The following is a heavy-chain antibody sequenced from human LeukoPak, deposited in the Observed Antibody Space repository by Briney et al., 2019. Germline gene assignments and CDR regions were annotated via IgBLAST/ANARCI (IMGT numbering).Heavy chain of an antibody. CDR2: ISGSGGST. CDR3: AKVGYYYDSSGYSD. V-gene: IGHV3-23*01. Sequence: PGGSLRLSCTASGFTFSSDAMSWVRQAPGNGQEWVSAISGSGGSTYYADSVKGRFTISRDNSKNTLYLQMNSLRAEDTAVYYCAKVGYYYDSSGYSDWGQGTLVTVSS. CDR1: GFTFSSDA. D-gene: IGHD3-22*01. J-gene: IGHJ4*02.